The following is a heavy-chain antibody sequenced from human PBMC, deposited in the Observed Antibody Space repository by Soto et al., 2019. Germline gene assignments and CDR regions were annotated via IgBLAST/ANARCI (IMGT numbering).Heavy chain of an antibody. D-gene: IGHD3-9*01. Sequence: EVQLVESGGGWVRPGGSLRLSCAASGFNLSNYAMHWVRQAPGMGLEYLSAINSNGGSTYYANSVKGRFTISRDISKNTLYLPMGSLRVEDMAVYYCAMGLRYFDWLPDYWGQGTLVTVSS. CDR3: AMGLRYFDWLPDY. CDR2: INSNGGST. J-gene: IGHJ4*02. CDR1: GFNLSNYA. V-gene: IGHV3-64*01.